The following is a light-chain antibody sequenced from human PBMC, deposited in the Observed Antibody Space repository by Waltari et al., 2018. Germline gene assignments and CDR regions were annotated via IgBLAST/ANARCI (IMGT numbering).Light chain of an antibody. CDR3: QQYRSLPLT. CDR2: SVS. Sequence: DIQLTQTPSSLSASVGDRLTITCQASQDTGDSLNWFKHKPGTPPELLIYSVSRLEYGFPSRFTGSRSGTNYSFSITNLQPDDIATYFCQQYRSLPLTFGQGTK. J-gene: IGKJ2*01. V-gene: IGKV1-33*01. CDR1: QDTGDS.